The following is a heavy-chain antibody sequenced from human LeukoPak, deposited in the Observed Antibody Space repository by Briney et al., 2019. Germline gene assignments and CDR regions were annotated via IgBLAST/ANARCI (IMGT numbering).Heavy chain of an antibody. CDR3: ARGSPGVAALTSDY. CDR1: GGSISGYY. D-gene: IGHD2-21*01. CDR2: IYPSGST. J-gene: IGHJ4*02. Sequence: SETLSLTCTVSGGSISGYYWSWIRQPAGKGLEWIGRIYPSGSTNYNPSLKSRVTMSVDTSKNQFSLRPSSVTAADTAVYYCARGSPGVAALTSDYWGQGTLVNVSS. V-gene: IGHV4-4*07.